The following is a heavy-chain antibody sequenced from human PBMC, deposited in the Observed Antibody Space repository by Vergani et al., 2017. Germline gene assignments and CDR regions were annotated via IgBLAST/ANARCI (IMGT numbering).Heavy chain of an antibody. CDR3: ARDNKQLRQRAFDL. CDR1: GASINNDCYY. V-gene: IGHV4-61*02. D-gene: IGHD4-23*01. CDR2: IYVSGIT. J-gene: IGHJ3*01. Sequence: QVQLQESGPGLVKPSQTLSLTCTVSGASINNDCYYWHWIRQPAGKGLEWIGRIYVSGITDYNSSLQSRVSMSVDTSKNQFSLTLTSVTAADTAVYYCARDNKQLRQRAFDLWGKGTMVTVSS.